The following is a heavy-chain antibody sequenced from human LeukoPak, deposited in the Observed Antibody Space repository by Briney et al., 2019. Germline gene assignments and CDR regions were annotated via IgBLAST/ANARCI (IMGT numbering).Heavy chain of an antibody. CDR2: IKRKGDDGTI. CDR1: GFTFSKAW. CDR3: TAGTGRSDFDY. D-gene: IGHD3/OR15-3a*01. V-gene: IGHV3-15*01. Sequence: GGSLRLSCAASGFTFSKAWISWDRQAPGRGLEWIGRIKRKGDDGTIDYAAPVKGRLSISRDDSKNTLYLQMNSLKSEDTAVYYCTAGTGRSDFDYWGQGTLVTVSS. J-gene: IGHJ4*02.